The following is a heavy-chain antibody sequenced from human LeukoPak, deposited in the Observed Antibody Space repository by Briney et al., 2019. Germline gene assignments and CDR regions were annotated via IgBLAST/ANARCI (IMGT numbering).Heavy chain of an antibody. V-gene: IGHV3-72*01. CDR2: TRNKRDRYTT. Sequence: GGSLRLSCATSGFTLSSYYMDWVRQAPGKGLEWVGHTRNKRDRYTTEYAASVKGRFTISRDDSKNSVFLQMNSLRTEDTAVYYCATDGSWSGSYTLRYFDYWGQGTLVTVSS. J-gene: IGHJ4*02. D-gene: IGHD3-3*01. CDR3: ATDGSWSGSYTLRYFDY. CDR1: GFTLSSYY.